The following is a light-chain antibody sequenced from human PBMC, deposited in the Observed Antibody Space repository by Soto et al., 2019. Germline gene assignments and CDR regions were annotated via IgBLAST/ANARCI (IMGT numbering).Light chain of an antibody. CDR1: QSISNY. CDR3: QQSYSSPQT. Sequence: DIQMTQSPSSLSAYVGDLFTIPCRASQSISNYLNWYQQKPGKAPKFLSDAASNLQSGVPSRVSGSGAWTDCTRTSSSLQPEDFATYYCQQSYSSPQTFGQGTKVDIK. V-gene: IGKV1-39*01. J-gene: IGKJ1*01. CDR2: AAS.